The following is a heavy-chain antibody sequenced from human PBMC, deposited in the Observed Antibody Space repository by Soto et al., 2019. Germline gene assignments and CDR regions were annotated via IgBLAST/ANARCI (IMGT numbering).Heavy chain of an antibody. CDR3: ARDKITGLFDY. D-gene: IGHD2-8*02. J-gene: IGHJ4*02. CDR2: INHSGST. Sequence: QVQLQQWGAGLLKPSETLSLTCAVYGGSFSGYYWTWIRQPPGTGLEWIGEINHSGSTNYNPSLKSQVTISVDTSKNQFSLKLTSVTAAATAVYYGARDKITGLFDYWGQGTLVTVSS. CDR1: GGSFSGYY. V-gene: IGHV4-34*01.